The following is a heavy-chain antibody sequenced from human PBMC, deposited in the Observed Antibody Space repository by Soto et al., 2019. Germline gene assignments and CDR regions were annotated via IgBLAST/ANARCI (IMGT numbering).Heavy chain of an antibody. V-gene: IGHV1-69*01. CDR1: GGTFSSYA. J-gene: IGHJ6*02. CDR2: IIPIFGTA. CDR3: AREPFDYYYGMDV. Sequence: QVQLVQSGAEVTKPGSSVKVSCKASGGTFSSYAISWVRQAPGQGLEWMGGIIPIFGTANYAQKFQGRVTMTADESTSKAYMELISLRSEDTAVYYCAREPFDYYYGMDVWGQGTTVTVSS.